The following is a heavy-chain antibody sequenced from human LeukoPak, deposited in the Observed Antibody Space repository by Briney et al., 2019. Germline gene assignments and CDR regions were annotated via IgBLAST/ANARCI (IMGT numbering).Heavy chain of an antibody. J-gene: IGHJ5*02. CDR2: FYYSGST. V-gene: IGHV4-30-4*01. CDR1: GGSISSGDYC. Sequence: PSQTLSLTCTVSGGSISSGDYCWSWIRQPPGKGLEWIGYFYYSGSTHYNPSLKSRVTISVDTSKNQFSLKLSSVTAADTAVYYCARPYYYDSRIDPWGQGTLVTVSS. CDR3: ARPYYYDSRIDP. D-gene: IGHD3-22*01.